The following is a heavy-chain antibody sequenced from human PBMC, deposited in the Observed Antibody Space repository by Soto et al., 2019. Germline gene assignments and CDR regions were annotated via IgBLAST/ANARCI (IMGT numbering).Heavy chain of an antibody. CDR3: ARDSGYYYGMDV. CDR2: IYYSGST. Sequence: QVQLQESGPGLVKPSQTLSLTCTVSGGSISSGGYYWSWIRQHPGKGLEWIGYIYYSGSTHYNPSLNRRITIPVDTSKNQFSLKLSSVTAADTAVYYCARDSGYYYGMDVWGQGTTVTVSS. V-gene: IGHV4-31*03. CDR1: GGSISSGGYY. J-gene: IGHJ6*02.